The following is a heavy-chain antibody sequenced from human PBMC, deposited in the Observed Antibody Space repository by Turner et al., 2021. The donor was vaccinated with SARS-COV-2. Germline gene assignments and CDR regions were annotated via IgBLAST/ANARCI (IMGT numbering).Heavy chain of an antibody. J-gene: IGHJ4*02. CDR3: ARQTDSSTWQTYYFDY. D-gene: IGHD6-13*01. Sequence: QVQMVESGGGVVQPGRSLRLSCAASGFTFSSYDMHWVRQAPGKGLEWVAVIWYDGSNKYYADSVKGRFTISRDNSKNTLYLQMNGLRAEDTAVYYCARQTDSSTWQTYYFDYWGQGTLVTVSS. CDR1: GFTFSSYD. CDR2: IWYDGSNK. V-gene: IGHV3-33*01.